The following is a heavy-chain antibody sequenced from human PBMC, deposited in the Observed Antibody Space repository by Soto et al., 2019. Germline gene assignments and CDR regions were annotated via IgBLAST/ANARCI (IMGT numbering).Heavy chain of an antibody. J-gene: IGHJ4*02. Sequence: GGSLRLSCAASGFTFSSYAMSWVRQAPGKGLEWVSAISGSGGSTYYADSVKGRFTISRDNSKNTLYLQMNSRRAEDTAVYYCAKGGGRGYSYGYFYYWGQGTLVTVSS. CDR1: GFTFSSYA. D-gene: IGHD5-18*01. V-gene: IGHV3-23*01. CDR3: AKGGGRGYSYGYFYY. CDR2: ISGSGGST.